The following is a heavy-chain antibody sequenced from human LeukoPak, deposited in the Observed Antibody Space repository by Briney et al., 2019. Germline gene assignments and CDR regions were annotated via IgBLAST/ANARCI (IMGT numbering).Heavy chain of an antibody. Sequence: SETLSLTCVVSGLSIGNDVYWAWIRQPPGKGLGWIVTTHHSGSTYYNPSLKSRVTVSVDMSKNQFSLNLNSVAAADTAIYFCARIRSAAITNAFDVWGQGTVVTVSS. CDR2: THHSGST. J-gene: IGHJ3*01. D-gene: IGHD5-18*01. V-gene: IGHV4-38-2*01. CDR3: ARIRSAAITNAFDV. CDR1: GLSIGNDVY.